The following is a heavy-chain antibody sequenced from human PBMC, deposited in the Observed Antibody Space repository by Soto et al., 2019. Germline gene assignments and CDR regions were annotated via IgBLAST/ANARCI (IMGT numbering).Heavy chain of an antibody. Sequence: PSETLSLTCTVSGGSISSGDYYWSWIRQPPGKGLEWIGYIYYSGSTYYNPSLKSRVTISVDTSKNQFSLKLSSVTAADTAVYYCATVLGLLWFGEFMESSRYYFDYWGQGTLVTVSS. J-gene: IGHJ4*02. CDR2: IYYSGST. CDR3: ATVLGLLWFGEFMESSRYYFDY. D-gene: IGHD3-10*01. V-gene: IGHV4-30-4*01. CDR1: GGSISSGDYY.